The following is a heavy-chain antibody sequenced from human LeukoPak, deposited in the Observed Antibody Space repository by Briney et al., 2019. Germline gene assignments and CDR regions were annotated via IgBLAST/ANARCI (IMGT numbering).Heavy chain of an antibody. CDR3: ARGSYYYDSSGYYLSPHSDY. Sequence: GASVKVSCKASGYTFTSYGISWVRQAPGQGLEWMGWISAYNGNTNYAQKLQGRVTMTTDTSTSTAYMELRNLRSEDTAVYYCARGSYYYDSSGYYLSPHSDYWGQGTLVTVSS. CDR1: GYTFTSYG. J-gene: IGHJ4*02. CDR2: ISAYNGNT. V-gene: IGHV1-18*04. D-gene: IGHD3-22*01.